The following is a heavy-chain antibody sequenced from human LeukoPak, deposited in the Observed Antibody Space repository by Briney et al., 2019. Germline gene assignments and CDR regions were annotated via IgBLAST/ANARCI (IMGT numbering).Heavy chain of an antibody. V-gene: IGHV1-2*02. CDR3: ARGSIPWQLVNSNFDY. CDR2: INPNSGGT. J-gene: IGHJ4*02. D-gene: IGHD6-6*01. CDR1: VYTFTGYY. Sequence: ASVKVSCKASVYTFTGYYMHWVRQAPGQGLEWMGWINPNSGGTNYAQKFKGRVTMTRDTSISTAYMELSRLRSDDTAVYYCARGSIPWQLVNSNFDYWGQGTLVTVSS.